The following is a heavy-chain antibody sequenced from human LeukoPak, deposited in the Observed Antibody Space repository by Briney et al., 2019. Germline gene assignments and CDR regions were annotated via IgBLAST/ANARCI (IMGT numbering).Heavy chain of an antibody. J-gene: IGHJ4*02. CDR1: GYTLTELS. D-gene: IGHD3-16*01. V-gene: IGHV1-24*01. CDR2: FDPEDGET. Sequence: GASAKVSCKVSGYTLTELSMHWVRQAPGKGLEWMGGFDPEDGETIYAQKFQGRVTMTEDTSTDTAYMELSSLRSEDTAVYYCAHHVWVEPYYFDYWGQGTLVTVSS. CDR3: AHHVWVEPYYFDY.